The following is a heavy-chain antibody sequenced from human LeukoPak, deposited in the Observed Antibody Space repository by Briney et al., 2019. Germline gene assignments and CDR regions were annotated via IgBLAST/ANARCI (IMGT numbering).Heavy chain of an antibody. CDR2: INPNNGGT. Sequence: ASVKVSSKASGYPFNDYYMHWVRQAPGQGLEWMGWINPNNGGTKYAQRFQGRVTMTRDTSISTAYMELSSLRSDDTAVYYCAAPRYCSGGSCYPSFDYWGQGTLVTVSS. J-gene: IGHJ4*02. D-gene: IGHD2-15*01. V-gene: IGHV1-2*02. CDR3: AAPRYCSGGSCYPSFDY. CDR1: GYPFNDYY.